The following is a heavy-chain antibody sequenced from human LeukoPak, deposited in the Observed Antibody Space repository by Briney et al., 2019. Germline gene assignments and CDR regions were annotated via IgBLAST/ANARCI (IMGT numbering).Heavy chain of an antibody. D-gene: IGHD1-26*01. CDR1: GGSISSGSYY. J-gene: IGHJ4*02. V-gene: IGHV4-39*02. Sequence: KPSETLSLTCTVSGGSISSGSYYWNWIRQPPGKGLEWIGTIYSSGNTYYNPSLGSRVTISADTSRNHFSLKLTSVTAADTAVYYCVRRAYGIGLDYWGQGTLVTVSS. CDR3: VRRAYGIGLDY. CDR2: IYSSGNT.